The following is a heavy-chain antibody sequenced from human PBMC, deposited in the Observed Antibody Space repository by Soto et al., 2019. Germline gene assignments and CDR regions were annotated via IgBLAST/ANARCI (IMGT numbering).Heavy chain of an antibody. Sequence: PGGSLKISCKGSGYSFTSYWIGWVRQMPGKGLEWMGIIYPGDSDNRYSPSFQGQVTISADKSISTAYLQWSSLKASDTAMYYFARRVAMVASGMDDWGQGTMVTVSS. CDR2: IYPGDSDN. CDR1: GYSFTSYW. J-gene: IGHJ6*02. CDR3: ARRVAMVASGMDD. D-gene: IGHD5-18*01. V-gene: IGHV5-51*01.